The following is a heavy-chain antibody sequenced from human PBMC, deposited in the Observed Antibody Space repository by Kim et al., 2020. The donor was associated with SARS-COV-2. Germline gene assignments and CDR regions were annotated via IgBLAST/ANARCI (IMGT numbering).Heavy chain of an antibody. J-gene: IGHJ4*02. CDR2: ISSSGSTI. CDR1: GFTFSSYE. D-gene: IGHD3-10*01. Sequence: GGSLRLSCAASGFTFSSYEMNWVRQAPGKGLEWVSYISSSGSTIYYADSVKGRFTISRDNAKNSLYLQMNSLRAEDTAVYYCASNLGAQLWFGELSKYGLDYWGQGTLVTVSS. V-gene: IGHV3-48*03. CDR3: ASNLGAQLWFGELSKYGLDY.